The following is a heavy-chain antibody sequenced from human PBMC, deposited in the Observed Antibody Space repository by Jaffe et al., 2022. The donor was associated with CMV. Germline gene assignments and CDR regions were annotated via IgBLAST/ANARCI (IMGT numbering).Heavy chain of an antibody. D-gene: IGHD2-2*01. CDR2: IYYSGST. CDR1: GGSISSYY. V-gene: IGHV4-59*08. J-gene: IGHJ6*03. Sequence: QVQLQESGPGLVKPSETLSLTCTVSGGSISSYYWSWIRQPPGKGLEWIGYIYYSGSTNYNPSLKSRVTISVDTSKNQFSLKLSSVTAADTAVYYCARGKIVVVPAAMRPYYYMDVWGKGTTVTVSS. CDR3: ARGKIVVVPAAMRPYYYMDV.